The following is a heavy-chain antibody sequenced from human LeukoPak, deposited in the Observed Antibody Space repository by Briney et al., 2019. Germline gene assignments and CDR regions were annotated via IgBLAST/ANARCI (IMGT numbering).Heavy chain of an antibody. Sequence: PSETLSLTCTVSGGSISSYYWRWVRQPAGKGLEWIGRIYTSESTNYNPSLKSRVTMSVAKSKHQLSLKRSSVTAADTAVYYCARDYASSELNYVVYWGQGTLVTVSS. CDR2: IYTSEST. D-gene: IGHD3-22*01. J-gene: IGHJ4*02. CDR3: ARDYASSELNYVVY. V-gene: IGHV4-4*07. CDR1: GGSISSYY.